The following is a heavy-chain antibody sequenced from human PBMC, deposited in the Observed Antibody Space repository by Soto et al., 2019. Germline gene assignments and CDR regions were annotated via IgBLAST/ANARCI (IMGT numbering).Heavy chain of an antibody. CDR2: IIPISGTA. J-gene: IGHJ6*02. CDR1: GGTFSSYA. Sequence: ASVKVSCKVSGGTFSSYAISWVRQAPGQGLQWMGGIIPISGTADYAQKFQGRVTIIADEFTNTAYMELSSLRSEDTAVYYCARVLVGGLSAYYYGTDVRGQGTTVTVSS. D-gene: IGHD1-26*01. CDR3: ARVLVGGLSAYYYGTDV. V-gene: IGHV1-69*13.